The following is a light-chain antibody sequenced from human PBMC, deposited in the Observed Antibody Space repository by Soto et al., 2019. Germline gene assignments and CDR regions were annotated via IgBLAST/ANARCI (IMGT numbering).Light chain of an antibody. V-gene: IGLV1-44*01. J-gene: IGLJ3*02. Sequence: QSVLTKPPSASGTPGQRVTISCSGSNSNVGNNSVNWYQQFPGTSPRLLIDGYDQRPSGVPDRFSGSKSGNSASLAISGLKSEDEADYYCAVWDDGLNGWLFGGGTKVTVL. CDR3: AVWDDGLNGWL. CDR2: GYD. CDR1: NSNVGNNS.